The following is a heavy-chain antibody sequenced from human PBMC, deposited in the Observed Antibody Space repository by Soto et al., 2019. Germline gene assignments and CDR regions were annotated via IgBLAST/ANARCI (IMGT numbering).Heavy chain of an antibody. J-gene: IGHJ4*02. CDR3: AAATIGGRFES. V-gene: IGHV1-58*01. Sequence: QMQLVQSGPEVKKPGNSVKVSCKASGFTFTTSAVQWVRQARGQRLEWIGWIVVDSGNTDYAQQFQERVTFTRDMSTNPAYMELSGLTSDDPAVYYCAAATIGGRFESWGQGTLVTVSS. D-gene: IGHD3-16*01. CDR2: IVVDSGNT. CDR1: GFTFTTSA.